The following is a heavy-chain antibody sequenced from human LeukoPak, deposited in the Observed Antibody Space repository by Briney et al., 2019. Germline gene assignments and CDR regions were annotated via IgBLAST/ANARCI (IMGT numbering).Heavy chain of an antibody. Sequence: SVKVSCKASGYTFTSYDISWVRQAPGQGLEWMGRIIPILGIANYAQKFQGRVTITADKSTSTAYMELSSLRSEDTAVYYCAGEYCSSTSCYPPYYYGMDVWGQGTTVTVSS. D-gene: IGHD2-2*01. V-gene: IGHV1-69*04. CDR2: IIPILGIA. CDR3: AGEYCSSTSCYPPYYYGMDV. J-gene: IGHJ6*02. CDR1: GYTFTSYD.